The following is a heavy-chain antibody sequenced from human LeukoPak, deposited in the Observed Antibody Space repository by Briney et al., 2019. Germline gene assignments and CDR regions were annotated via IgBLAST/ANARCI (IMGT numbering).Heavy chain of an antibody. D-gene: IGHD6-13*01. Sequence: ASVKVSCKASGYTFTSYAMHWVRQAPGQRLEWMGWINAGNGNTKYSQKFQGRVTITRDTSASTAYMELSSLRSEDTAVYYCARGAFSAAGHYYYGMDVWGQGTTVTVSS. V-gene: IGHV1-3*01. CDR1: GYTFTSYA. CDR3: ARGAFSAAGHYYYGMDV. CDR2: INAGNGNT. J-gene: IGHJ6*02.